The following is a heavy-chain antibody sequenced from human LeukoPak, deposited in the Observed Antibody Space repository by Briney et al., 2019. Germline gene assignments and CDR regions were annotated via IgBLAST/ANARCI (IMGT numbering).Heavy chain of an antibody. V-gene: IGHV3-11*01. CDR2: ISSGGTAI. CDR1: GFSLTNYY. J-gene: IGHJ4*02. D-gene: IGHD3-22*01. Sequence: GGSLRLSCAASGFSLTNYYMTWIRQAPGKGLEWVAYISSGGTAIYYADSVKGRFTISRDNAKNTLYLQMNSLRAEDTAVYYCAKTDSSDYSYYFDYWGQGTLVTVSS. CDR3: AKTDSSDYSYYFDY.